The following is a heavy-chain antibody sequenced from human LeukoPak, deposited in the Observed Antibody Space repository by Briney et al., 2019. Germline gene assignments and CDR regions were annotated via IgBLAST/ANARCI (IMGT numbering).Heavy chain of an antibody. V-gene: IGHV1-18*01. Sequence: ASVKASCKASGYTFTSYGISWVRQAPGQGLEWMGWISAYNGNTNYAQKLQGRVTMTTDTSTSTAYMELRSLRSDDTAVYYCARLQMGIAAAGPLYYYYMDVWGKGTTVTISS. D-gene: IGHD6-13*01. CDR3: ARLQMGIAAAGPLYYYYMDV. CDR2: ISAYNGNT. CDR1: GYTFTSYG. J-gene: IGHJ6*03.